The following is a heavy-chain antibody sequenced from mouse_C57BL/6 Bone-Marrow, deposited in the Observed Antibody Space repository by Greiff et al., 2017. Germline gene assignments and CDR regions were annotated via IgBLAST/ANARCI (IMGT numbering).Heavy chain of an antibody. CDR3: ASLWLRDYYAMDY. Sequence: EVQLQQSGPVLVKPGASVKMSCKASGYTFTDYYMNWVKQSHGKSLEWIGVINPYNGGTSYNQKFKGKATLTVDKSSSTAYMELNSLTSEDSADYYCASLWLRDYYAMDYWGQGTSVTVSS. CDR2: INPYNGGT. V-gene: IGHV1-19*01. CDR1: GYTFTDYY. D-gene: IGHD2-2*01. J-gene: IGHJ4*01.